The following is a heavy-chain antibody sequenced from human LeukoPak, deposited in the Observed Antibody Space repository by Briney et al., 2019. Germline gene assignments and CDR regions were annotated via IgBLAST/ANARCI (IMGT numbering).Heavy chain of an antibody. D-gene: IGHD6-13*01. Sequence: GASVKVSCKASGYTFTGYYMHWVRQAPGQGLEWMGWINPNSGGTHYAQKFQGGVTMTRDTSISTAYMELSRLRSDDTAVYYCARGGYSSSWYEFDYWGQGTLVTVSS. CDR3: ARGGYSSSWYEFDY. CDR1: GYTFTGYY. V-gene: IGHV1-2*02. CDR2: INPNSGGT. J-gene: IGHJ4*02.